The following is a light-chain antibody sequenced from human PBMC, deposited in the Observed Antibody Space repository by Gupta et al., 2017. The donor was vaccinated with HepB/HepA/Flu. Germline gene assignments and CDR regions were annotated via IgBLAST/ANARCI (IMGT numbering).Light chain of an antibody. CDR2: SNN. V-gene: IGLV1-44*01. Sequence: QSGLTQPPSASGTPGQRVTISCSGSASNIGSNTINWYHQLPGTAPKLLIYSNNQRPSGVPDRFSGSKSGTSASLAINGLQSDDEADYYCAAWDDSLNGWVLGGGTKLTVL. CDR3: AAWDDSLNGWV. J-gene: IGLJ3*02. CDR1: ASNIGSNT.